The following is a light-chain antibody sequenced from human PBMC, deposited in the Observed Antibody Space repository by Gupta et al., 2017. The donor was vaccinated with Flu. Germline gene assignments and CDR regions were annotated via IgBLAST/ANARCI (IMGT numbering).Light chain of an antibody. J-gene: IGKJ2*01. CDR3: HQYDTSPYP. CDR2: RAS. CDR1: QGVSPW. V-gene: IGKV1-5*03. Sequence: ITGRPSQGVSPWLAWYQQNPGKAPVLLTYRASDLQSGAPSRFSGSGSGKEFPLTTPSLQSDVFATYYCHQYDTSPYPFGQGTKREIK.